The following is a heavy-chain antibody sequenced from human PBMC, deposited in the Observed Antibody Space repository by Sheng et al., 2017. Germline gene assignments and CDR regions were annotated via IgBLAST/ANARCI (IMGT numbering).Heavy chain of an antibody. Sequence: QVQLVESGGGVVQPGGSLRLSCAASGFTFSSYGMHWVRQAPGKGLEWVAFIRYDGSNKYYADSVKGRFTISRDNSKNTLYLQMNSLRAEDTAVYYCAKDGGYWGGYCSGGSCYSLEFDYWGQGTLVTVSS. D-gene: IGHD2-15*01. CDR2: IRYDGSNK. CDR3: AKDGGYWGGYCSGGSCYSLEFDY. V-gene: IGHV3-30*02. J-gene: IGHJ4*02. CDR1: GFTFSSYG.